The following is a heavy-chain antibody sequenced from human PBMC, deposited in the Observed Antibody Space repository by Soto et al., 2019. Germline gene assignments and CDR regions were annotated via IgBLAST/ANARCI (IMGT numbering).Heavy chain of an antibody. D-gene: IGHD1-26*01. CDR2: TYYRSKWYY. CDR3: ARAEQYSGRIFDY. Sequence: SQTLSLTCAITGDSVSSNSAGWSWVRQSPSRGLEWLGRTYYRSKWYYEYAVSVRGRITINPDTSKNQYSLQLNSVTPEDTAVYFCARAEQYSGRIFDYWGQGTLVT. J-gene: IGHJ4*03. CDR1: GDSVSSNSAG. V-gene: IGHV6-1*01.